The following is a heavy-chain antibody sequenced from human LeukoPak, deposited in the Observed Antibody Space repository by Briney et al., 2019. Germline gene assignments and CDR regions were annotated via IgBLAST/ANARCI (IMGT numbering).Heavy chain of an antibody. V-gene: IGHV3-23*01. J-gene: IGHJ5*02. CDR1: GFTFSSYA. Sequence: GGSLRLSCAASGFTFSSYAMSWVRQAPGKGLEWVSAISGSGGSTYYADSVKGRFTISRDNSKNTLYLQMNSLRAEDTAVYYCAKDRTVRGVIPDWFDPWVQGTLVTVSS. CDR3: AKDRTVRGVIPDWFDP. D-gene: IGHD3-10*01. CDR2: ISGSGGST.